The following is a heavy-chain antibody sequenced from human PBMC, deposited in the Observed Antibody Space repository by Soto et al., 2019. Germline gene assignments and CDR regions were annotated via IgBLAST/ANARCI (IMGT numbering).Heavy chain of an antibody. V-gene: IGHV3-33*01. CDR3: AAGEPLDY. J-gene: IGHJ4*02. D-gene: IGHD3-10*01. CDR2: IWYDGSNK. Sequence: QMQLVESGGGVVQPGRSLRLSCAASGFTFSNYGMHWVRQAPGKGLEWVAIIWYDGSNKYYADSVKGRFTISRDNSKNTVDLQINSLKAEDTAMYYCAAGEPLDYRGQGTLVTVSS. CDR1: GFTFSNYG.